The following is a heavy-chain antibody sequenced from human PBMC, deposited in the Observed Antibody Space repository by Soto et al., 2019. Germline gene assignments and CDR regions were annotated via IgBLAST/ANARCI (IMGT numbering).Heavy chain of an antibody. Sequence: QVQLQQWGAGLLKPSETLSLTCAVYGGSFSGYYWSWIRQPPGKGLEWIGEINHSGSTNYNPSLKSRVTISVDTSKNQFSLKLSSVTAADTAVYYCARGCLAGWYFDYWGQGTLVTVSS. V-gene: IGHV4-34*01. J-gene: IGHJ4*02. CDR2: INHSGST. CDR3: ARGCLAGWYFDY. D-gene: IGHD2-15*01. CDR1: GGSFSGYY.